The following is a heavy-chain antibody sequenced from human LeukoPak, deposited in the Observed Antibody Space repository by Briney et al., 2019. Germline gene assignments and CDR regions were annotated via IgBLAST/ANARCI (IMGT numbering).Heavy chain of an antibody. CDR3: ARRGYSGYVRYYYMDA. CDR1: VGSISIYY. J-gene: IGHJ6*03. D-gene: IGHD5-12*01. CDR2: IYTSGST. V-gene: IGHV4-4*09. Sequence: SETLALTCSFSVGSISIYYWSWIRQPPGKGLEWIGYIYTSGSTNYNPALKSRVTIAVDTSKNQFSLKLSSVTAAHTAVYYCARRGYSGYVRYYYMDAWGKGTTVTVSS.